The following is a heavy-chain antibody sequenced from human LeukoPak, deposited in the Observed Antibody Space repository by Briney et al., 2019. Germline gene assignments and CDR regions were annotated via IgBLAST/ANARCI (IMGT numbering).Heavy chain of an antibody. Sequence: PSETLSLTCTVSGGSISNYYWSWIRQPPGKGLEWIGYIDYSGSTNYNPSLKSRVTISVDTSKSQFSLELSSVTAADTAVYYCARGRYCSSASCSSFDYWGQGTLVTVSS. J-gene: IGHJ4*02. CDR1: GGSISNYY. V-gene: IGHV4-59*01. D-gene: IGHD2-2*01. CDR3: ARGRYCSSASCSSFDY. CDR2: IDYSGST.